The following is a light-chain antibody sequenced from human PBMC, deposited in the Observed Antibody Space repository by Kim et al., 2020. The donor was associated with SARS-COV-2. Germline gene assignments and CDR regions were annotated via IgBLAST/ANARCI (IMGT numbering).Light chain of an antibody. Sequence: SSELTQDPAVSVALGQTVRITCQGDSLRSYYATWYQQKPGQAPIVVMYGKNNRPSGIPDRFSGSSSGNTASLTITGTQARDEADYYCNSRDSNDNVLFGGGTQLTVL. CDR2: GKN. V-gene: IGLV3-19*01. CDR3: NSRDSNDNVL. J-gene: IGLJ2*01. CDR1: SLRSYY.